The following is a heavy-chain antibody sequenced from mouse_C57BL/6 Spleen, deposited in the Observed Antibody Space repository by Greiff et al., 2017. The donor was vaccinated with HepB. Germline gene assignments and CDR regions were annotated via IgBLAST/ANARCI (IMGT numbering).Heavy chain of an antibody. V-gene: IGHV3-6*01. J-gene: IGHJ4*01. CDR3: AREDDYDYAMDY. D-gene: IGHD2-4*01. Sequence: EVQLQQSGPGLVKPSQSLSLTCSVTGYSITSGYYWNWIRQFPGNKLEWMGYISYDGGNNYNPSLKNRISITRDTSKNQFFLKLNSVTTEDTATYYCAREDDYDYAMDYWGQGTSVTVSS. CDR1: GYSITSGYY. CDR2: ISYDGGN.